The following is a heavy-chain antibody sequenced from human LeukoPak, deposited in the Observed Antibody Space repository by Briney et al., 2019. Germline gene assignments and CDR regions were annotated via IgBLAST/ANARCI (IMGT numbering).Heavy chain of an antibody. V-gene: IGHV4-39*07. J-gene: IGHJ6*03. Sequence: PSETLSLTCIVSGGSISSSSYYWGWIRQPPGKGLEWIGSIYYSGSTYYNPSLKSRVTISVDTSKNQFSLKLSFVTAADTAVYYCARDRPRLRGYSYGYYYYMDVWGKGTTVTVSS. CDR2: IYYSGST. CDR1: GGSISSSSYY. CDR3: ARDRPRLRGYSYGYYYYMDV. D-gene: IGHD5-18*01.